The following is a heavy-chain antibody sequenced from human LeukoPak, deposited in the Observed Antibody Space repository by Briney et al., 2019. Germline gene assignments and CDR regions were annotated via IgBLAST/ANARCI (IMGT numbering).Heavy chain of an antibody. CDR2: ISGSGGST. V-gene: IGHV3-23*01. CDR3: ARATSMIGFDY. J-gene: IGHJ4*02. Sequence: PGGSPRLSCAASGFTFSSYAMSWVRQAPGKGLEWVSAISGSGGSTYYADSVKGRFTISRDNSKNTLYLQMSSLRAEDTAVYYCARATSMIGFDYWGQGTLVTVSS. D-gene: IGHD3-22*01. CDR1: GFTFSSYA.